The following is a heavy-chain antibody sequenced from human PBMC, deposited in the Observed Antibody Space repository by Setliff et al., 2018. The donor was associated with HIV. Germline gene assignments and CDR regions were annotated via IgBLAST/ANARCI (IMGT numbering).Heavy chain of an antibody. CDR3: ATNRVGQRPWLSDF. D-gene: IGHD5-12*01. J-gene: IGHJ4*02. Sequence: GGSLRLSCAVSGFNFRGYNMNWVRQAPGKGLEWVSSISTSSTYTYYADSVKGRFTISRDNAKNALYLQMNSLRAEGTAVYYCATNRVGQRPWLSDFWGQGTLVTVSS. CDR1: GFNFRGYN. V-gene: IGHV3-21*01. CDR2: ISTSSTYT.